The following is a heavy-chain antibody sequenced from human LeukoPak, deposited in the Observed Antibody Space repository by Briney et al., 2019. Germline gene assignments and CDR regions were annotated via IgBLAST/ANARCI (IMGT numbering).Heavy chain of an antibody. CDR2: ISENGRNT. D-gene: IGHD2-15*01. J-gene: IGHJ4*02. CDR3: AKDLRCTDGSCKYFEY. Sequence: PGGCLRLSCVASGFTFRNYWMHWVRHAPGEGLVWVSRISENGRNTYYADSVKRRFTSSRDNAKNTLYLQMNGLVAEDTALYYCAKDLRCTDGSCKYFEYWGQGTLVTVSS. CDR1: GFTFRNYW. V-gene: IGHV3-74*01.